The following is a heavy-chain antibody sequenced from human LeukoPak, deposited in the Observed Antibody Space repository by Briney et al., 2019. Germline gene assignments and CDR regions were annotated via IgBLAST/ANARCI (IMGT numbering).Heavy chain of an antibody. Sequence: GGSLRLSCTSSGFTFSSDAMTWVHQAPGKGLEWVSSISGSGDGTYYADSVKGRFTISRDNSKNTLYLQMNSLRAEDTAVYYCAKDPNGDYVGTFDFWGQGTMVTVSS. CDR3: AKDPNGDYVGTFDF. CDR1: GFTFSSDA. J-gene: IGHJ3*01. D-gene: IGHD4-23*01. CDR2: ISGSGDGT. V-gene: IGHV3-23*01.